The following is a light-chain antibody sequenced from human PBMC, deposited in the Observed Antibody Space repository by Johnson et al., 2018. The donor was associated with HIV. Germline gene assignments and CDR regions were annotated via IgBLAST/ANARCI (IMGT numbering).Light chain of an antibody. CDR2: DNN. J-gene: IGLJ1*01. V-gene: IGLV1-51*01. CDR3: GTWDSSLNTFV. CDR1: SSNIGNNY. Sequence: QSALTQPPSVSAAPGQKVTISCSGSSSNIGNNYVSWYQQLPGTAPKLLIYDNNKRTSGIPDRFSGSKSGTSATLGITGLQTGDEADYYCGTWDSSLNTFVFGTGTRVTVL.